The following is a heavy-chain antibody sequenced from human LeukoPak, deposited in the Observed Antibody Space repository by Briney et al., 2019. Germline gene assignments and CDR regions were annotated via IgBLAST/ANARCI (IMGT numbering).Heavy chain of an antibody. CDR1: GYTFTSYG. V-gene: IGHV1-69*05. D-gene: IGHD2-15*01. CDR3: ARSNCSGGSCYQGPLDY. J-gene: IGHJ4*02. Sequence: GASVKVSCKASGYTFTSYGISWVRQAPGQGLEWMGGIIPIFGTANYAQKFQGRVTITTDESTSTAYMELSSLRSEDTAVYYCARSNCSGGSCYQGPLDYWGQGTLVTVSS. CDR2: IIPIFGTA.